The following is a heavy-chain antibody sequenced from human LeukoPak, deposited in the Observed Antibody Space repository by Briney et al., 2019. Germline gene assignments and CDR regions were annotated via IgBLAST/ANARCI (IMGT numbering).Heavy chain of an antibody. Sequence: VGSLRLSCTASGFTFSNFWMSWVRQAPGKGLEWVANIEPDGSEKYYVDSMEGRFTISRDNAKNSLYLQMNSLRAEDTAVYYCARGLFAGGWYPDYFDYWGQGTLVTVSS. D-gene: IGHD6-19*01. J-gene: IGHJ4*02. CDR1: GFTFSNFW. V-gene: IGHV3-7*03. CDR3: ARGLFAGGWYPDYFDY. CDR2: IEPDGSEK.